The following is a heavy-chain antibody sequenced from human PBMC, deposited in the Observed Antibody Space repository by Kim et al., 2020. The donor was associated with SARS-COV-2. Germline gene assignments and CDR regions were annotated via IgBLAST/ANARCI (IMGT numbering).Heavy chain of an antibody. V-gene: IGHV3-73*01. Sequence: SVKGRFTISRDDSKNTAYLQMNILKTEDTAVYYCTNGYCSSTACYPKFDPWGQGTLVTVSS. D-gene: IGHD2-2*01. CDR3: TNGYCSSTACYPKFDP. J-gene: IGHJ5*02.